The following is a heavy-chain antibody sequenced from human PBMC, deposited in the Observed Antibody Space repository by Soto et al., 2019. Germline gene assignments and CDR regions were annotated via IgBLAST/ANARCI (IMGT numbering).Heavy chain of an antibody. J-gene: IGHJ6*03. CDR1: GYTFTSYD. D-gene: IGHD3-3*01. CDR2: MNPNSGNT. Sequence: ASVKVSCKASGYTFTSYDINWVRQATGQGLEWMGWMNPNSGNTGYAQKFQGRVSIARDTSASTAYLDLSSLRSEDTAVYYCARDGLQVIRGDYYYYMDVWGKGTTVTVSS. CDR3: ARDGLQVIRGDYYYYMDV. V-gene: IGHV1-8*01.